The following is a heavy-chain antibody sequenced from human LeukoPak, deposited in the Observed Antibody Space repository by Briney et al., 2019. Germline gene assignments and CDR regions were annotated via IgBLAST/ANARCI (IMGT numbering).Heavy chain of an antibody. Sequence: SVKVSCKASGGTFSSYAISWVRQAPGQGLEWMGGIIPIFGTANYAQKFQGRVTITADEPTSTAYMELSSLRSEDTAVYYCAGPYSSSSYYYGMDVWGQGTTVTVSS. D-gene: IGHD6-6*01. CDR1: GGTFSSYA. CDR2: IIPIFGTA. CDR3: AGPYSSSSYYYGMDV. J-gene: IGHJ6*02. V-gene: IGHV1-69*13.